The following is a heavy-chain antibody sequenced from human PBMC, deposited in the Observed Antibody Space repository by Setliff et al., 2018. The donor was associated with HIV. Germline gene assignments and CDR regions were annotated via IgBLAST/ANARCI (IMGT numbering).Heavy chain of an antibody. V-gene: IGHV4-59*05. Sequence: SETLSLTCTVSGGSISSHYWSWIRQPPGKGLEWIGSIYYNEKTYYSPSLKSRDTISIDTSKNQFSLNLTSVTAADSAVYYCASRVYYYDSNNFLREEGFDPWGQGTLVTVSS. J-gene: IGHJ5*02. D-gene: IGHD3-22*01. CDR3: ASRVYYYDSNNFLREEGFDP. CDR1: GGSISSHY. CDR2: IYYNEKT.